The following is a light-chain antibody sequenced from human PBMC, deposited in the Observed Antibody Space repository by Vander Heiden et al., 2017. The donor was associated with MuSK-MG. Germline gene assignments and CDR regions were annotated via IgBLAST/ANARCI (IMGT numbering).Light chain of an antibody. J-gene: IGKJ1*01. V-gene: IGKV1-5*02. CDR2: EAS. Sequence: DIQMTQSPSGLSASVGDRVTILCRASQSVDRYLAWYQQKPGKAPKVLIYEASRLESGVPSRFSGSGSGTEFTLTITSLQPDDSATYYCQEYKNFSPTFGQGTKVEVK. CDR3: QEYKNFSPT. CDR1: QSVDRY.